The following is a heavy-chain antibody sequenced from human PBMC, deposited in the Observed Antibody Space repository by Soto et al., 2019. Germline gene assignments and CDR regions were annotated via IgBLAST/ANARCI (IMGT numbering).Heavy chain of an antibody. Sequence: WASVKVSCKASGYTFTGYYVLWMRQAPGQGPECMGWINPYTGGTNYAQKFQGRVTTTRDTSISTAYMELSKLISDDTAVYYCATQFHHCGGDCYRGPYFGMDVWGQGTTVTVSS. V-gene: IGHV1-2*02. CDR1: GYTFTGYY. CDR3: ATQFHHCGGDCYRGPYFGMDV. D-gene: IGHD2-21*02. CDR2: INPYTGGT. J-gene: IGHJ6*02.